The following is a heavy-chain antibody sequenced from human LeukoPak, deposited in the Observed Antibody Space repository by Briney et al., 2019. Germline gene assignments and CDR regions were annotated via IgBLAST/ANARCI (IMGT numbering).Heavy chain of an antibody. CDR1: RGTFRSYA. Sequence: SVKVSCKASRGTFRSYAISWVRQAPGQGLEWMGGIIPIFGTANYAQKFQGRVTITADESTSTAYMELSSLRSEDTAVYYCARNSPGLLATIPKSYYYYGMDVWGKGTTVTVSS. CDR3: ARNSPGLLATIPKSYYYYGMDV. V-gene: IGHV1-69*01. D-gene: IGHD5-12*01. J-gene: IGHJ6*04. CDR2: IIPIFGTA.